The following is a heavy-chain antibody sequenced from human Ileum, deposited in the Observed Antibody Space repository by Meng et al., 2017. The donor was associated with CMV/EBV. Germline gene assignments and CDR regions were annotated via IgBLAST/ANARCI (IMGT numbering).Heavy chain of an antibody. Sequence: GESLKIPCAASRFTFNTYAMTWVRQAPGEGLEWVSFISPSGGTTYYTGSVQGRFIISRDNPTNTLFLQMNNLRGEDTAIYYCARSDTNWRSLDIWGQGTMVTVSS. CDR1: RFTFNTYA. D-gene: IGHD1-20*01. J-gene: IGHJ3*02. CDR3: ARSDTNWRSLDI. CDR2: ISPSGGTT. V-gene: IGHV3-23*01.